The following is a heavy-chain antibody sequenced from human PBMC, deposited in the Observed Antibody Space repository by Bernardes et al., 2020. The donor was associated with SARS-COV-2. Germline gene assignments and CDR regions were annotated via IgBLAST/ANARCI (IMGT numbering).Heavy chain of an antibody. Sequence: GSLRLSCAASGFTFNTYAMTWVRQAPGKGLEWVSGISGSGESTHYAESVKGRFTISRDNSKNMLYLQMNSLRAEDTAVYYCAKDSGLDFWGGYTDFDFWGQGNLVTVSS. CDR3: AKDSGLDFWGGYTDFDF. J-gene: IGHJ4*01. CDR2: ISGSGEST. CDR1: GFTFNTYA. V-gene: IGHV3-23*01. D-gene: IGHD3-3*01.